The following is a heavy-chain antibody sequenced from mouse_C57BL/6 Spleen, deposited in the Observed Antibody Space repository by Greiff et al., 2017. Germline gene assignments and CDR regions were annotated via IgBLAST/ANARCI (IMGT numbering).Heavy chain of an antibody. CDR1: GYAFSSSW. V-gene: IGHV1-82*01. J-gene: IGHJ4*01. D-gene: IGHD1-1*01. CDR2: IYPGDGDT. Sequence: QVQLQQSGPELVKPGASVKISCKASGYAFSSSWMNWVKQRPGKGLEWIGRIYPGDGDTNYNWKFKGKATLTADKSSSTAYMQISSLTSEDSAVYFCARATTVVEGYYAMDYWGQGTSVTVSS. CDR3: ARATTVVEGYYAMDY.